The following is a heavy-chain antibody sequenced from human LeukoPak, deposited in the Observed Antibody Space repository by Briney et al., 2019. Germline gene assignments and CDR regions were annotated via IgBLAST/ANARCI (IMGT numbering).Heavy chain of an antibody. D-gene: IGHD5-18*01. J-gene: IGHJ4*02. CDR1: GGSFSGYY. CDR3: ARSLGYSYGKSVFDY. Sequence: SETLSLTCAVYGGSFSGYYWSWIRQPPGKGLEWIGEINHSGSTNYNPSLKSRVTISVDTSKNQFSPKLSSVTAADTAVYYCARSLGYSYGKSVFDYWGQGTLVTVSS. V-gene: IGHV4-34*01. CDR2: INHSGST.